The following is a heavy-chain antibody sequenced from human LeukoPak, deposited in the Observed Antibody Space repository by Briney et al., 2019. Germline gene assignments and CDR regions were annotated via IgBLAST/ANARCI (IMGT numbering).Heavy chain of an antibody. V-gene: IGHV1-2*02. D-gene: IGHD3-10*01. CDR1: GYTFTGYY. CDR2: INPNSGGT. Sequence: ASVKVSCKASGYTFTGYYMHWVRQAPGQGLEWMGWINPNSGGTNYAQKFQGRVTMTRDTSTSTVYMELSSLRSEDTAVYYCARGIITMVRGPVGYWGQGTLVTVSS. J-gene: IGHJ4*02. CDR3: ARGIITMVRGPVGY.